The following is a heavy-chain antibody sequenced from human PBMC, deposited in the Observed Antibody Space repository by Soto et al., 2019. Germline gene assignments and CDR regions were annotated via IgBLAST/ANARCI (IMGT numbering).Heavy chain of an antibody. J-gene: IGHJ4*02. CDR2: IYYSGST. Sequence: SETLSLTCTVSGGSISSYYWSWIRQPPGKGLEWIGYIYYSGSTNYNPSLKSRVTISVDTSKNQFSLKLSSVTAADTAVYYCARGLGYSRSWYRYWGQGTLVTVSS. D-gene: IGHD6-13*01. CDR1: GGSISSYY. V-gene: IGHV4-59*01. CDR3: ARGLGYSRSWYRY.